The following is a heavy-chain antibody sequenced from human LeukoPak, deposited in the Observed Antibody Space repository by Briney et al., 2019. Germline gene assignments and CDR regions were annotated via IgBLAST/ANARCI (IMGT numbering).Heavy chain of an antibody. CDR1: GFTFSSYS. V-gene: IGHV3-21*01. D-gene: IGHD5-18*01. CDR2: ISSSSSSI. Sequence: GGSLRLSCAASGFTFSSYSMNWVRQAPGKGLEWVSSISSSSSSIYYADSVRGRFTISRDNAKNSLYLQMNSLRAEDTAVYYCARASGDIVETATMGSYWGQGTLVTVSS. J-gene: IGHJ4*02. CDR3: ARASGDIVETATMGSY.